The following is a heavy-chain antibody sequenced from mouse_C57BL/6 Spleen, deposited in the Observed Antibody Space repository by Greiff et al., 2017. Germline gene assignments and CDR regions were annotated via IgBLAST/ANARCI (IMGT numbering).Heavy chain of an antibody. CDR3: ARGDSDVGSSYAY. V-gene: IGHV1-52*01. Sequence: QVQLQQPGAELVRPGSSVKLSCKASGYTFTSYWMHWVKQSPIQGLEWIGNIDPSDSETHYNQKFKDKATLTVDKSSSTAYMQLSSLTSEDSAVYYCARGDSDVGSSYAYWGQGTTLTVSS. CDR2: IDPSDSET. J-gene: IGHJ2*01. CDR1: GYTFTSYW. D-gene: IGHD1-1*01.